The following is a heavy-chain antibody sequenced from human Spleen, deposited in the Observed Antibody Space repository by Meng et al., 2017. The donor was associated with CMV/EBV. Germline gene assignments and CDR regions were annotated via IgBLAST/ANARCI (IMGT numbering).Heavy chain of an antibody. CDR2: MHFSGST. CDR3: ARLLGFYYDSSGSGFDY. J-gene: IGHJ4*02. D-gene: IGHD3-22*01. V-gene: IGHV4-39*01. Sequence: SMRSSGYFWSWIRQHPGKGMEWIGNMHFSGSTYYNPSLESRVTISVDTSKNQFSLKLSSVIATDTAVYYCARLLGFYYDSSGSGFDYWGQGTLVTVSS. CDR1: SMRSSGYF.